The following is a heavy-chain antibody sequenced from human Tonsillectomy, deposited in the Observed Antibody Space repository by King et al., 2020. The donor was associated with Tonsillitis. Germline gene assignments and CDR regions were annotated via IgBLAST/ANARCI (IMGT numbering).Heavy chain of an antibody. J-gene: IGHJ4*02. CDR2: IIPILGIA. V-gene: IGHV1-69*04. D-gene: IGHD6-13*01. CDR1: GGTLSNYA. Sequence: QLVQSGAEVKKPGSSVKVSCKASGGTLSNYAINWVRQAPGQGLEWMGRIIPILGIANYAQKFQGRVTITADKSTSTAYMELSSLRSEDTAVYYCAREGPGIAAAGTFDYWGQGTLVTVSS. CDR3: AREGPGIAAAGTFDY.